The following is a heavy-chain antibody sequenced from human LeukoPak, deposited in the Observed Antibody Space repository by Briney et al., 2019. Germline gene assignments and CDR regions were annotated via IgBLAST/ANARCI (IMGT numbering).Heavy chain of an antibody. CDR2: IYSGGST. CDR3: ARVDTAFFDF. J-gene: IGHJ4*02. D-gene: IGHD5-18*01. Sequence: GGSLRLSCTASGFSVSSHYMSWVRQAPGKGLEWVSVIYSGGSTYYPDSVRGRFTISRDNSKSTLFLQMNSLRAEDTAMYYCARVDTAFFDFWGQGTLVTVSS. CDR1: GFSVSSHY. V-gene: IGHV3-66*01.